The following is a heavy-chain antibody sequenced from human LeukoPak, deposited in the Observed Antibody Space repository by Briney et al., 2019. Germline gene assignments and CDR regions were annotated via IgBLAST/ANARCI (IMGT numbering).Heavy chain of an antibody. J-gene: IGHJ6*02. D-gene: IGHD5-12*01. CDR3: ARDAWRRVFYYGMDV. Sequence: GGSLRLSCAASGITFSSVWMSWVRQAPGKWLEWVATINQDGSEKSYADSVKGRFTISRDNAKNSLYLEMNSLRTEDTALYFCARDAWRRVFYYGMDVWGQGTTVTGSS. CDR1: GITFSSVW. CDR2: INQDGSEK. V-gene: IGHV3-7*03.